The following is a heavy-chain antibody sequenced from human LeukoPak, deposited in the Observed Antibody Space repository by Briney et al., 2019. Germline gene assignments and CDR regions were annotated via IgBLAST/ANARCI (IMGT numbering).Heavy chain of an antibody. Sequence: SETLSLTCAVYGGSFSGYYWSWIRQPPGKGLEWIGEINHSGSTNHNPSLKSRVTISVDTSKNQFSLKLSSVTAADTAVYYCARGGPRGIVVVPAAYFDYWGQGTLVTVSS. J-gene: IGHJ4*02. CDR3: ARGGPRGIVVVPAAYFDY. CDR1: GGSFSGYY. CDR2: INHSGST. D-gene: IGHD2-2*01. V-gene: IGHV4-34*01.